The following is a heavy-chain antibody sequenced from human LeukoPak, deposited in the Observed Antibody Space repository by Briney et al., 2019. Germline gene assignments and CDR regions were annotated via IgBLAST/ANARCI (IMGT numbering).Heavy chain of an antibody. Sequence: GGSLRLSCAASGFTFSSFAMHWVRQAPGKGLEWVAFIRYDGSNKYYADSVKGRFTISRDNSKNTLYLQMNSLRAEDTAVYYCAKDRKPLLRSSFDCWGQGTLVTVSS. V-gene: IGHV3-30*02. D-gene: IGHD1-14*01. CDR1: GFTFSSFA. CDR3: AKDRKPLLRSSFDC. CDR2: IRYDGSNK. J-gene: IGHJ4*02.